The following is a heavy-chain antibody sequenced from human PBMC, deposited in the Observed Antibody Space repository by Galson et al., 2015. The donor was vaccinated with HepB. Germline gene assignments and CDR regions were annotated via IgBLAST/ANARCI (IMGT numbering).Heavy chain of an antibody. CDR2: ISSDGSGT. V-gene: IGHV3-74*01. Sequence: SLRLSCAASGFSLSKYWMHWVRQAPGKGLVWVSRISSDGSGTNYADSVAGRFPISRDNAKNTLFLQMNSLRAEDTAVYYCSRDTRGNAFDIWGQGTMVTVSS. CDR1: GFSLSKYW. J-gene: IGHJ3*02. D-gene: IGHD3-16*01. CDR3: SRDTRGNAFDI.